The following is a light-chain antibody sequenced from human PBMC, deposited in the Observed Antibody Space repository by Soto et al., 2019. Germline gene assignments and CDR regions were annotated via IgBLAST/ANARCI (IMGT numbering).Light chain of an antibody. V-gene: IGKV3-15*01. Sequence: EILLTQSPATLAVSPGEGATLSCRASQSVRANLAWYQQKPGQAPRLLIYRASTRATGVPGRFRGSGSGTELHLTISRLQSEDVSVYFCQHYYFWPLTFGQGTKLEMK. CDR1: QSVRAN. J-gene: IGKJ2*01. CDR3: QHYYFWPLT. CDR2: RAS.